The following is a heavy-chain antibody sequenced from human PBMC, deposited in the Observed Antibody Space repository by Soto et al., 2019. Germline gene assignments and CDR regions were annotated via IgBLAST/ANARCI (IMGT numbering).Heavy chain of an antibody. CDR1: GGSISSSSYY. CDR2: IYYSGST. CDR3: ARRKAVVAATPVPPDYFDY. D-gene: IGHD2-15*01. J-gene: IGHJ4*02. Sequence: SETLSLTCTVSGGSISSSSYYWGWIRQPPGKGLEWIGSIYYSGSTYYNPSLKSRVTISVDTSKNQFSLKLSSLTAADTAVYYCARRKAVVAATPVPPDYFDYWGQGTLVTVSS. V-gene: IGHV4-39*01.